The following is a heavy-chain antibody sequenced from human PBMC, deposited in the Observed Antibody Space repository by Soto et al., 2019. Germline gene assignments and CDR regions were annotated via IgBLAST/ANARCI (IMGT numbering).Heavy chain of an antibody. J-gene: IGHJ4*02. CDR1: GFTFSSYG. Sequence: QVQLVESGGGVVQPGRSLRLSCAASGFTFSSYGMHWVRQAPGKGLEWVAVIWYDGSNKYYADSVKGRFTISRDNSKNTLYLQMNSLRAEDTAVYYCARDYGGAAAVGGYWGQGTLVTVSS. CDR2: IWYDGSNK. V-gene: IGHV3-33*01. CDR3: ARDYGGAAAVGGY. D-gene: IGHD6-13*01.